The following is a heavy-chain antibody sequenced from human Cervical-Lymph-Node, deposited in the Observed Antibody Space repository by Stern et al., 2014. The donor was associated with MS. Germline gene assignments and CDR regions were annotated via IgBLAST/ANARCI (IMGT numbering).Heavy chain of an antibody. CDR1: GFTFSDLY. J-gene: IGHJ6*02. D-gene: IGHD2-2*01. V-gene: IGHV3-11*01. Sequence: VQLVESGGGLVKPGGSLRLSCPASGFTFSDLYMSWIRQAPGKGLEYVSFISSRGTIIFYADSVKGRFTVSRDNTKNSLFLQMNSLRAEDTAVYYCARHQEYQLVGGNFSYGMDVWGQGTTVTVS. CDR3: ARHQEYQLVGGNFSYGMDV. CDR2: ISSRGTII.